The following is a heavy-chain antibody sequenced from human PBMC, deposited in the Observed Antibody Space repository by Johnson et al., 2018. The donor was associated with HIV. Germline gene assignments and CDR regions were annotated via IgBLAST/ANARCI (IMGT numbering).Heavy chain of an antibody. D-gene: IGHD3-16*01. CDR3: ARERLLTWGRSDAFDI. CDR2: INWNGGST. Sequence: VQLVESGGGLVQPGRSLRLSCAASGFTFDDYAMHWVRQAPGKGLEWVSGINWNGGSTGYADSVKGRFTISRDNANNSLYLQMNSLRAEDTALYYCARERLLTWGRSDAFDIWGQGTMVTVSS. J-gene: IGHJ3*02. V-gene: IGHV3-9*01. CDR1: GFTFDDYA.